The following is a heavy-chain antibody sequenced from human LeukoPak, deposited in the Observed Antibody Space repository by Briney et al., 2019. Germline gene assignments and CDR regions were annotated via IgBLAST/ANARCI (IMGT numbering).Heavy chain of an antibody. D-gene: IGHD2/OR15-2a*01. CDR3: AKDLRNIRPLMDLQLI. CDR2: ISGSGDRT. Sequence: QPGGSLRLSCIASGFTFSNYGMSWVRQAPGKGLEWVSIISGSGDRTLHADSVKGRFTVSRDNSKNTVYLQMNSLRAEDTAVYYCAKDLRNIRPLMDLQLIWGQGTLVIVSS. CDR1: GFTFSNYG. V-gene: IGHV3-23*01. J-gene: IGHJ3*02.